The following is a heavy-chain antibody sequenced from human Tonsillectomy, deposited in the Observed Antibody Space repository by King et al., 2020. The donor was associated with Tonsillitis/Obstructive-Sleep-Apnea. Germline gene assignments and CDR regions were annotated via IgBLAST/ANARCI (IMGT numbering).Heavy chain of an antibody. D-gene: IGHD2-15*01. CDR1: GFTFSDYY. J-gene: IGHJ5*02. CDR2: ISRSSSYT. V-gene: IGHV3-11*05. Sequence: VQLVESGGGLVKPGGSLRLSCAASGFTFSDYYMSWIRQAPGKGLEWVSYISRSSSYTNYADSVKGRFTISIDNAKKSLYLQMNSLRAEDTAGYYCAGDCGVVVAATPEALNWFDPWGQGTLVTVSS. CDR3: AGDCGVVVAATPEALNWFDP.